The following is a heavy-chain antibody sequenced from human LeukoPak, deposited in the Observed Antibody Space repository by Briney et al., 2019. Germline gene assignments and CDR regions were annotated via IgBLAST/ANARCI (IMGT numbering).Heavy chain of an antibody. D-gene: IGHD3-22*01. J-gene: IGHJ4*02. V-gene: IGHV4-39*01. CDR1: GGSISSYY. Sequence: SETLSLTCTVSGGSISSYYWGWIRQPPGKGLEWIGSIYYSGSTYYNPSLKSRVTISVDTSKNQFSLKLNSVTAADTAVYYCASYDPITMSRYYFDYWGQGTLVTVSS. CDR3: ASYDPITMSRYYFDY. CDR2: IYYSGST.